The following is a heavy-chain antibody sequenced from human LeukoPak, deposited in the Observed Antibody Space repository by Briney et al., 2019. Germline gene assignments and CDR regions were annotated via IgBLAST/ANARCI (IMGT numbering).Heavy chain of an antibody. Sequence: SGTLSLTCAVSGGSISSSNWWSWVRQPPGKGLEWIGEIYHSGSTNYNPSLKSRVTISVDKSKNQFSLKLSSVTAADTVVYYCARRYYYGSGSYYNVGWFDPWGQGTLVTVSS. CDR1: GGSISSSNW. D-gene: IGHD3-10*01. J-gene: IGHJ5*02. CDR2: IYHSGST. CDR3: ARRYYYGSGSYYNVGWFDP. V-gene: IGHV4-4*02.